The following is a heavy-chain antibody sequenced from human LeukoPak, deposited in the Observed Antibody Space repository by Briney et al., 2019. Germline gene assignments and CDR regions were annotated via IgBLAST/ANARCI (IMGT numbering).Heavy chain of an antibody. J-gene: IGHJ4*02. Sequence: SETLSLTCTVSGGSISSSSYYWGWIRQPPGKGLEWIGSIYYSGSTYYNPSLKSRVTISVDTSKNQFSLKLSSVTAADTAVYYSARLMFYYDISGYYYVDYFDYWGQGTLVTVSS. V-gene: IGHV4-39*01. CDR1: GGSISSSSYY. CDR3: ARLMFYYDISGYYYVDYFDY. D-gene: IGHD3-22*01. CDR2: IYYSGST.